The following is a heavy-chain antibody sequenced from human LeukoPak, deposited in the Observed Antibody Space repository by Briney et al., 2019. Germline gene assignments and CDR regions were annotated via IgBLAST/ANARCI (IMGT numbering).Heavy chain of an antibody. D-gene: IGHD2-2*01. J-gene: IGHJ6*02. CDR1: GFTFSNYW. CDR3: ARESGSTSPDGMDV. CDR2: IKYDGSAT. V-gene: IGHV3-74*01. Sequence: PGGSLRLSCAASGFTFSNYWMHWIRQVPGKGLVWVSHIKYDGSATNYADSVKGRFTISRDNAKNTLYLQMNSLRAEDTAVYYCARESGSTSPDGMDVWGQGTTVTVSS.